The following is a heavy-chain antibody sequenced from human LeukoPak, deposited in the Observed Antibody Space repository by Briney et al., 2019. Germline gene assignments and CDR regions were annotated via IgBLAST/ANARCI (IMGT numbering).Heavy chain of an antibody. CDR1: GYTFTGYY. CDR3: ATVGIVDTAMITYFDY. D-gene: IGHD5-18*01. Sequence: ASVKVSCKASGYTFTGYYMHWVRQAPGQGLEWMGWINPNSGDTNYAQKFQGRVTMTRDTSISTAYMELSRLRSGDTAVYYCATVGIVDTAMITYFDYWGQGTLVTVSS. J-gene: IGHJ4*02. CDR2: INPNSGDT. V-gene: IGHV1-2*02.